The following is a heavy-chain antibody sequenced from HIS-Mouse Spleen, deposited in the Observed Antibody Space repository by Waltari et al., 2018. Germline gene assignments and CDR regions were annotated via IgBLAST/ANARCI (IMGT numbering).Heavy chain of an antibody. D-gene: IGHD6-13*01. Sequence: QLQLQESGPGLVQPSEPLSLTCTVSGGPVRSSSYYWGWIRQPPGKGLEWIGSIYYSGSTYYNPSLKSRVTISVDTSKNQFSLKLSSVTAADTAVYYCAREIPYSSSWYDWYFDLWGRGTLVTVSS. CDR2: IYYSGST. CDR1: GGPVRSSSYY. CDR3: AREIPYSSSWYDWYFDL. V-gene: IGHV4-39*07. J-gene: IGHJ2*01.